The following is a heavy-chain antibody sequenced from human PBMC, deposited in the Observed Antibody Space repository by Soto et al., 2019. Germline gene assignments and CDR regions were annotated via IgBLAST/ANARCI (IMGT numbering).Heavy chain of an antibody. V-gene: IGHV4-30-2*01. CDR2: IYHSGST. CDR3: ARGQVVAAQH. D-gene: IGHD2-15*01. Sequence: QLQLQESGSGLVTPSPTLSLTCAVSGGSISSGGYSWSWIRQPPGKGLEWIGYIYHSGSTYYNPPLTSRVTISVDRAKNQFSLKPSSVTAADTAVYYCARGQVVAAQHWGQGTLVTVSS. CDR1: GGSISSGGYS. J-gene: IGHJ4*02.